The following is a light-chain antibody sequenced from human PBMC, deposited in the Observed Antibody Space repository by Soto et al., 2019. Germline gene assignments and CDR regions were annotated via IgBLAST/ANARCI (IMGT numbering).Light chain of an antibody. J-gene: IGKJ5*01. Sequence: EIVLTPSPDTLSLSPGEGASLSCRASQSVHTFLAWYQQTPGQPPRLLIYGASTRATGVPARFSGSGSGTDFTLTISGLQPEDLATYYCQSYNTARPTFGQGTRLEIK. CDR3: QSYNTARPT. CDR2: GAS. CDR1: QSVHTF. V-gene: IGKV3-11*01.